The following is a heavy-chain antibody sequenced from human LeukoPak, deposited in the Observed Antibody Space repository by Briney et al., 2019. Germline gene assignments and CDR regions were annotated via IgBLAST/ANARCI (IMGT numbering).Heavy chain of an antibody. CDR1: AYSSTSYW. CDR2: IYPGNSDT. J-gene: IGHJ5*02. Sequence: GESLKISCKASAYSSTSYWISWLGQMPGKGLEWMGIIYPGNSDTRYSPSFQGQVTISADKSISTAYLQWSSLKASDTAIYYCARCRPFFDPWGQGTLVTVSS. V-gene: IGHV5-51*01. CDR3: ARCRPFFDP.